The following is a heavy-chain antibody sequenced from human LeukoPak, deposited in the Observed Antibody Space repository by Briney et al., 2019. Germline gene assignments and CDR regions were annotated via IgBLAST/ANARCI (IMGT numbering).Heavy chain of an antibody. CDR3: AKDQLGYYYDTSGYSSWDY. Sequence: GGSLRLSCAASGFAFSSYALSWVRQAPGEGLEWVSGISGGGGSTYYADPVKGRFTISRDNSKNTLYLQMNSLRAEDTAVYYCAKDQLGYYYDTSGYSSWDYWGQGTLVTVSS. V-gene: IGHV3-23*01. CDR1: GFAFSSYA. J-gene: IGHJ4*02. D-gene: IGHD3-22*01. CDR2: ISGGGGST.